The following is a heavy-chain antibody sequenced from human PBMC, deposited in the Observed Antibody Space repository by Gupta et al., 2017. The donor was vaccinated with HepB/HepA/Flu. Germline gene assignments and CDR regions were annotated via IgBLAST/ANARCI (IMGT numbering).Heavy chain of an antibody. J-gene: IGHJ5*02. Sequence: QVQLVQSGAEVKKPGASVKVSCKASGYTFTGYYMHWVRQAPGKGLEWMGGINTNSGGKNYEKKWQGRGTRTRDTSSRTADRELSRLRSEETAVYDCARPMADVGSGARTNWFDPGGQGTMVTVYS. D-gene: IGHD3-3*01. CDR1: GYTFTGYY. CDR2: INTNSGGK. CDR3: ARPMADVGSGARTNWFDP. V-gene: IGHV1-2*02.